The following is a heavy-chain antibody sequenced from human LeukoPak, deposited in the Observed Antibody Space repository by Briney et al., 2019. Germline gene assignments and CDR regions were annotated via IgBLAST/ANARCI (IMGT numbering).Heavy chain of an antibody. CDR3: ARDCSGGSCYYYYGMDV. D-gene: IGHD2-15*01. CDR2: IYYSGST. Sequence: RPSETLSLTCTVSGGSISSGDYYWSWIRQPPGKGLEWIGYIYYSGSTYYNPSLKSRVTISVDTPKNQFSLKLSSVTAADTAVYYCARDCSGGSCYYYYGMDVWGQGTTVTVSS. J-gene: IGHJ6*02. CDR1: GGSISSGDYY. V-gene: IGHV4-30-4*01.